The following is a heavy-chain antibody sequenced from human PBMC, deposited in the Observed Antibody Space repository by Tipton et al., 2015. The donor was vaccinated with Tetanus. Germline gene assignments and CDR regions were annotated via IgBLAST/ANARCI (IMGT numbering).Heavy chain of an antibody. Sequence: SLRLSCAASGFAFSDHWMSWVRQAPGKGLEWVASIQPDESESHFVDSVKGRFTISRDNTKNSVYLQMNSLRVEDTAVYYCAREKKEAATDYWGQGTLVSVSS. V-gene: IGHV3-7*01. CDR1: GFAFSDHW. J-gene: IGHJ4*02. CDR3: AREKKEAATDY. D-gene: IGHD1-26*01. CDR2: IQPDESES.